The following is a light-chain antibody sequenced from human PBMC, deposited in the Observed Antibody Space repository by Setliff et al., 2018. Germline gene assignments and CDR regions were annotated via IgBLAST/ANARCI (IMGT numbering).Light chain of an antibody. CDR3: SSSTISTTYV. CDR2: EVT. CDR1: SSDVGLYDY. J-gene: IGLJ1*01. V-gene: IGLV2-14*01. Sequence: QSALTQPASVSGSPGQSITISCTGTSSDVGLYDYVSWYQQHPGKAPKLIISEVTVRPSGVSTRFSGSKSGNTASLTISGLQAEDEADYYCSSSTISTTYVFGTGTKVTVL.